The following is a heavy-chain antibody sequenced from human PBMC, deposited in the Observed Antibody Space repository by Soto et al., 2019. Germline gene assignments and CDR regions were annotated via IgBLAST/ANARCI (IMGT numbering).Heavy chain of an antibody. J-gene: IGHJ3*02. CDR2: IYHSGST. Sequence: QVQLQESGPALVKPSQTLSLTCTVSGVSIRSDGYYWSWIRQHPGKGLEWLGFIYHSGSTHYNPSLRSRGTISIDTSMNQFSLKLSSVTAADTAVYYCAREGTQTAVSAFDIWGQGTMVTVSS. CDR3: AREGTQTAVSAFDI. V-gene: IGHV4-31*03. CDR1: GVSIRSDGYY. D-gene: IGHD2-21*02.